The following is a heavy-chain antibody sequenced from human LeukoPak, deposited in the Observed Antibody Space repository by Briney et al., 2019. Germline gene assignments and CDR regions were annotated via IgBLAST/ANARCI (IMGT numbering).Heavy chain of an antibody. CDR1: GFTFSIYA. Sequence: GGSLRLSCAASGFTFSIYAMSWVRQAPGMGLEWVSAISGSGGSTYYADSVKGRFTISRDNSKNTLYLQMNSLRAEDTAVYYCAKRAAGTSYQFDYWGQGTLVTVSS. J-gene: IGHJ4*02. CDR3: AKRAAGTSYQFDY. D-gene: IGHD1-7*01. CDR2: ISGSGGST. V-gene: IGHV3-23*01.